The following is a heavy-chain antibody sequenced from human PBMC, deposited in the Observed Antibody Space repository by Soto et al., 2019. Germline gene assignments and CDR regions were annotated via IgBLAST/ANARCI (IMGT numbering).Heavy chain of an antibody. CDR3: ASHSQRELISVLFYGMDV. V-gene: IGHV1-69*02. Sequence: QVQLVQSGAEVKKPGSSVRVSCKASGGTFSSYTINWVRQAPGQGLEWLGMIIPILGLANYAQKFQGRVTITADRSTSTAYMELSSLRSEDTAVYYCASHSQRELISVLFYGMDVWGQGTTVTVSS. J-gene: IGHJ6*02. CDR1: GGTFSSYT. D-gene: IGHD1-26*01. CDR2: IIPILGLA.